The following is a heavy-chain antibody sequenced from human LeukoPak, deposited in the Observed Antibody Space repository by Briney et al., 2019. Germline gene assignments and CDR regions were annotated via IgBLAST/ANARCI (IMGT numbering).Heavy chain of an antibody. CDR1: GGSFSGYY. CDR3: ARALRITMVRGVYSYYMDV. V-gene: IGHV4-34*01. J-gene: IGHJ6*03. Sequence: SETLSLTCAVYGGSFSGYYWSWIRQPPGKGLEWIGEINHSGSTNYNPSLKSRVTISVDTSKNQFSLELSSVTAADAAVYYCARALRITMVRGVYSYYMDVWGKGTTVTISS. CDR2: INHSGST. D-gene: IGHD3-10*01.